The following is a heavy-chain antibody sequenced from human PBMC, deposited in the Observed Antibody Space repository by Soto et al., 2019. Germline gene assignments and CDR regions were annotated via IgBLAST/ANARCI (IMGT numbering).Heavy chain of an antibody. CDR2: IYYSGST. D-gene: IGHD3-10*01. CDR1: GGSISSGVYY. CDR3: ARVGEIIGDY. Sequence: QLQLQESGPGLVKPSQTLSLTCTVSGGSISSGVYYWSWIRQPPGKGLEWIGYIYYSGSTYYSPSLKSRVIMSVDTSKNQFSLKLSSVTAADTAVYYCARVGEIIGDYWGQGTLVTVSS. V-gene: IGHV4-31*03. J-gene: IGHJ4*02.